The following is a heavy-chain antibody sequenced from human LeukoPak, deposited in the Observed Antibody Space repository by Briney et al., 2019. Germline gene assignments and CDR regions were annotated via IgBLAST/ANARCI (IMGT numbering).Heavy chain of an antibody. D-gene: IGHD5-24*01. V-gene: IGHV4-59*08. J-gene: IGHJ4*02. CDR2: IYYTGST. Sequence: SETLSLTCTVSGGSIKSYYWSWVRQPPGKGLEWVGFIYYTGSTSYNPSLKSRVPLSLGTSKNQFSLKLSSVTAADTAVYYCARRRSSYYFDYWGQGTLVTVPS. CDR3: ARRRSSYYFDY. CDR1: GGSIKSYY.